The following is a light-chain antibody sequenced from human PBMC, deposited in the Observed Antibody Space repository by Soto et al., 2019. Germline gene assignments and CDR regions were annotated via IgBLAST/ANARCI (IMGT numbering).Light chain of an antibody. CDR1: QHISTW. CDR3: QQANSIT. V-gene: IGKV1-12*02. J-gene: IGKJ3*01. CDR2: AAS. Sequence: DVQMTQSPSFVSASVGDRVTITCRASQHISTWLAWYQQKPGKAPNILIYAASTLQRGVPSRFSGSGSGTDFTLTISSLQPEDFETYYCQQANSITFGPGTTVDAK.